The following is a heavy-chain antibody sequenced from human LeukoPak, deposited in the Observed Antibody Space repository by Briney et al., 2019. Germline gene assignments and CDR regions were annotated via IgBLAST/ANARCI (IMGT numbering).Heavy chain of an antibody. V-gene: IGHV3-48*03. CDR3: ARVVPAAIFDY. D-gene: IGHD2-2*01. Sequence: GGSLRLSCAASGFTLSSYEMNWVRQAPGKGLEWVSYISSSGSTIYYADSVKGRFTISRDNAKNSLYLQMNSLRAEDTAVYYCARVVPAAIFDYGGQGTLVTVSS. CDR2: ISSSGSTI. CDR1: GFTLSSYE. J-gene: IGHJ4*02.